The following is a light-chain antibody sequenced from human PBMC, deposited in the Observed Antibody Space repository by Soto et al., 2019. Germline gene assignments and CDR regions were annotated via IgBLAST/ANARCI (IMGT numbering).Light chain of an antibody. Sequence: DIQLTQSPSFLSASIGDGVTITCRASQGISSNLAWYQQKPGKAPKFLIYVASTLQSGVPSRFSGSGSGTEFTLTIDSLQPEDFATYYCQQLNTYPHTFGGGTTVEIK. CDR2: VAS. J-gene: IGKJ4*01. CDR3: QQLNTYPHT. V-gene: IGKV1-9*01. CDR1: QGISSN.